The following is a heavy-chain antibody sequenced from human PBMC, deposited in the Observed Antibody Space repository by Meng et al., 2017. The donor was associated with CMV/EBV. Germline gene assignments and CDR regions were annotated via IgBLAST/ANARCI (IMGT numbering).Heavy chain of an antibody. CDR2: IYYSGST. D-gene: IGHD3-10*01. Sequence: KLQRAGPGLEQPEEALSLTCTVSGGSISSSSFYWGWIRQPPGKGLEWIGSIYYSGSTYYNPSLKSRVTISVDTSKNQFSLKLSSVTAADTAVYYCASLAGDYWGQGALVTVSS. CDR3: ASLAGDY. CDR1: GGSISSSSFY. J-gene: IGHJ4*02. V-gene: IGHV4-39*07.